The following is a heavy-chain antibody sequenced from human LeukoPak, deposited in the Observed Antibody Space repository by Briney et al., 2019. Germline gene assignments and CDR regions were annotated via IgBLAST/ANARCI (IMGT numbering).Heavy chain of an antibody. CDR1: GDTVSSKSAA. J-gene: IGHJ4*02. V-gene: IGHV6-1*01. CDR2: TYYRSKWYN. D-gene: IGHD6-13*01. CDR3: ASLTGIPAGAIDY. Sequence: SQTLSLTCAISGDTVSSKSAAWHWIRQSPSRGLEWLGMTYYRSKWYNHYAVSVKSRITINPDTFKNQFSLQFNSVTPDDTAVYYCASLTGIPAGAIDYWGQGSLVTVSS.